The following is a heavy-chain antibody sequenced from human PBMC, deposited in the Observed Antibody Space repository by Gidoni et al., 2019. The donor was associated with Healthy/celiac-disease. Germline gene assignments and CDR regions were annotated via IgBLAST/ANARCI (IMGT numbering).Heavy chain of an antibody. J-gene: IGHJ4*02. V-gene: IGHV3-30*03. CDR3: ARVDRAYSSSWPHY. Sequence: QVQLVESGGGVVQPGRSLRLSCAASGFTFSSYDMHLVRQAPGKWLEWVAVISYDGSNKYYADSVKGRFTISRDNSKNTLYLQMNSLRAEDTAVYYCARVDRAYSSSWPHYWGQGTLVTVSS. CDR1: GFTFSSYD. D-gene: IGHD6-13*01. CDR2: ISYDGSNK.